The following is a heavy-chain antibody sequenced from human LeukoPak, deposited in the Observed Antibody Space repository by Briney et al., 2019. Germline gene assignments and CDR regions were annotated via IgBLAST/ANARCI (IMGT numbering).Heavy chain of an antibody. D-gene: IGHD4-17*01. Sequence: GGSLRLSCAASGFTFTSYVMHWVRQAPGKGLEWVAVISSDGNYKYYADSEKGRFTISRDNSKNTLYLQVNSLRAEDTAVYYCARGDYGDLHWGQGTLVTVSS. CDR3: ARGDYGDLH. V-gene: IGHV3-30-3*01. J-gene: IGHJ4*02. CDR2: ISSDGNYK. CDR1: GFTFTSYV.